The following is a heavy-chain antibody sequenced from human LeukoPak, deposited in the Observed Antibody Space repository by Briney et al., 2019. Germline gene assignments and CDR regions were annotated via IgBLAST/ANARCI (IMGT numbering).Heavy chain of an antibody. Sequence: SETLSLTCAVYGGSFSDYSWSWIRQPPGKGLEWIGEINHSGSTNYNPSLKSRVTISIDTSKNQFSLKVTSVTAADTAVYYCARANWGPDLAVFDYWGQGTLVTVSS. J-gene: IGHJ4*02. V-gene: IGHV4-34*01. CDR2: INHSGST. CDR3: ARANWGPDLAVFDY. D-gene: IGHD3-16*01. CDR1: GGSFSDYS.